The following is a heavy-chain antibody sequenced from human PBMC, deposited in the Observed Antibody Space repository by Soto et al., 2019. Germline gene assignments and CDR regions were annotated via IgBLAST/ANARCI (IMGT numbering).Heavy chain of an antibody. D-gene: IGHD2-2*01. CDR3: ARDQVEVPSALYYFDY. J-gene: IGHJ4*02. V-gene: IGHV1-46*03. CDR1: GYTFTRNY. CDR2: INPSGGST. Sequence: GASVKVSCKASGYTFTRNYIHWVRQAPGQGPEWMGIINPSGGSTSYAQKFQGRLTVTRDTSTSTVYMELTGLRSEDTAVYYCARDQVEVPSALYYFDYWGQGTLVTVSS.